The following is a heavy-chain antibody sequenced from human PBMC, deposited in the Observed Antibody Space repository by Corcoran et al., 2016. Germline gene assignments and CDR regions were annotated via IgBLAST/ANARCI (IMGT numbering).Heavy chain of an antibody. D-gene: IGHD5-18*01. CDR2: IYYSGST. V-gene: IGHV4-39*07. J-gene: IGHJ3*02. Sequence: QLQLQESGPGLVKPSETLSLTCTVSGGSISSSSYYWGWIRQPPGKGLEWIGSIYYSGSTYYNPSLKSRVTISVDTSKNQFSLKLSSVTAADTAVYYCAFRFLMTTPQYSYGLQGDAFDIWGQGTMVTVSS. CDR3: AFRFLMTTPQYSYGLQGDAFDI. CDR1: GGSISSSSYY.